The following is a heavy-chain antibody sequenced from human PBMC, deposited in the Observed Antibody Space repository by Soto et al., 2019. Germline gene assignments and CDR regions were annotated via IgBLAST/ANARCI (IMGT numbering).Heavy chain of an antibody. CDR1: GFTVSSTNY. CDR3: HGYGY. Sequence: EVQVGESRGGLIESGVSLSLSCVVSGFTVSSTNYVSWVRQAPGKGLEWVSVIYSGGTTFYADSVKGRFTISRDNSKNTLYLQMNSLRAEDTAVYYCHGYGYWGQGTLVTVSS. J-gene: IGHJ4*02. CDR2: IYSGGTT. D-gene: IGHD5-12*01. V-gene: IGHV3-53*01.